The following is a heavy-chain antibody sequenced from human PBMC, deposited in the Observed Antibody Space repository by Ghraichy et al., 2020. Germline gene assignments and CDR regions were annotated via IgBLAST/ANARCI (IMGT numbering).Heavy chain of an antibody. CDR3: AKDIEMATIVDAFDI. J-gene: IGHJ3*02. CDR1: GFTFSSYA. D-gene: IGHD5-24*01. V-gene: IGHV3-23*01. CDR2: ICCSGGST. Sequence: GGSLRLSCAASGFTFSSYAMSWVRQAPGKGLEWVSAICCSGGSTYYADSVKGRFTISRDNSKNTLYLQMNSLRAEDTAVYYCAKDIEMATIVDAFDIWGQGTMVTVSS.